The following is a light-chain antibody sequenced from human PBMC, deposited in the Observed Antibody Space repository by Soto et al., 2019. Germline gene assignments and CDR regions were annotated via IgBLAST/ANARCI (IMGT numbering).Light chain of an antibody. Sequence: DIQMTQSPSSLSASVGDRVTITCRASQDISNYLNWYQQRPGKAPKLLIYEASNLEKGVPSRFSGTRSGTHFTFAITSLQPDDVATYYCQQSDNYPFTFGQGTQLE. CDR3: QQSDNYPFT. CDR1: QDISNY. J-gene: IGKJ5*01. V-gene: IGKV1-33*01. CDR2: EAS.